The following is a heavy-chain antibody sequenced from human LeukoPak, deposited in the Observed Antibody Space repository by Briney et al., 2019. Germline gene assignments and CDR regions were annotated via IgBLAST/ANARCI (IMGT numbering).Heavy chain of an antibody. J-gene: IGHJ4*02. CDR2: ISGSGGST. Sequence: PGGSLRLSCAASGFIFSSYSMNWVRQAPGKGLEWVSAISGSGGSTYYADSVKGRFTISRDNSKNTLYLQMNSLRAEDTAVYYCANRLVRGALGYWGQGTLVTVSS. CDR1: GFIFSSYS. D-gene: IGHD3-10*01. CDR3: ANRLVRGALGY. V-gene: IGHV3-23*01.